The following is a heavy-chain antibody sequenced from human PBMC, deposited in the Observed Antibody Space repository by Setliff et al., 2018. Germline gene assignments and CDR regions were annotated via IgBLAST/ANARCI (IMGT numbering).Heavy chain of an antibody. CDR3: ARGNSRSSVWYVVPHFDYNNYSKNTLYLQMNSLRAEDTAVYYCARDQGGLNYNFWNNCYSH. CDR2: IQTSGTT. V-gene: IGHV4-4*08. D-gene: IGHD6-19*01. J-gene: IGHJ4*02. CDR1: GGSISRYH. Sequence: SETLSLTCTVSGGSISRYHWSWIRQPPGKGLEWIGYIQTSGTTNYNPSLKSRVTISVDTSKNQFSLKLSSVIAADTAVYYCARGNSRSSVWYVVPHFDYNNYSKNTLYLQMNSLRAEDTAVYYCARDQGGLNYNFWNNCYSHWGQGTLVTVSS.